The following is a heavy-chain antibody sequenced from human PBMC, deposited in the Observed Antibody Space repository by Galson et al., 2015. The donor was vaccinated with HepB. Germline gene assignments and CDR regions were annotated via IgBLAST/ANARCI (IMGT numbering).Heavy chain of an antibody. V-gene: IGHV4-30-2*01. Sequence: TLSLTCAVSGGSISSGGYSWSWIRQPPGKGLEWIGYIYHSGSTYYNPSLKSRVTISVDRSKNQFSLKLSSVTAADTAVYYCAGSARSGRDSWGQGTLVTVSS. CDR3: AGSARSGRDS. J-gene: IGHJ5*02. CDR2: IYHSGST. D-gene: IGHD3-16*01. CDR1: GGSISSGGYS.